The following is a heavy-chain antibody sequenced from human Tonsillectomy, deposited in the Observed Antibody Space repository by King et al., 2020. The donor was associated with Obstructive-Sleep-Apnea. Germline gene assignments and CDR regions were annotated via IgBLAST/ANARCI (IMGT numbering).Heavy chain of an antibody. CDR1: GFTFSNYW. Sequence: VQLVESGGGLVQPGGSLRLSCAASGFTFSNYWVSWVRQAPGKGLEWVANIKQDGFEKHYVDSVKGRFTISRDNAKNSLSLQMNSLRAEDTAVYYCARGLNYFDYWGQGTLVTVSS. V-gene: IGHV3-7*04. CDR3: ARGLNYFDY. J-gene: IGHJ4*02. CDR2: IKQDGFEK.